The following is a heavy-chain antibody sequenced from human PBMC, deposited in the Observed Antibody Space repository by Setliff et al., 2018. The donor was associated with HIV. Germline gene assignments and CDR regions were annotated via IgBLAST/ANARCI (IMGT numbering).Heavy chain of an antibody. Sequence: ASVKVSCKASGYTFTNYYMQWVRQAPGQGLEWMGIINPSGGSATYAQKFQGRVTMTRDTSTSTVYMESSSLRSDDAAVYFCAIGTRVGDNDAVDICG. CDR2: INPSGGSA. CDR1: GYTFTNYY. V-gene: IGHV1-46*01. J-gene: IGHJ3*02. CDR3: AIGTRVGDNDAVDI. D-gene: IGHD1-26*01.